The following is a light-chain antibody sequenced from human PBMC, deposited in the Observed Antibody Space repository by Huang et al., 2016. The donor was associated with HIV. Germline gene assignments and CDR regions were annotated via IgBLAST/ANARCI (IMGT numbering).Light chain of an antibody. CDR1: HDINTY. CDR3: QQYHTFPLT. CDR2: SAS. V-gene: IGKV1D-8*03. Sequence: VIWMTQSPPFLSASTGDRVTISCRVSHDINTYLAWYQQKPGKTPELLIYSASILQDGNPSRFNGSGSGTQFTLTINCLQTEDVATYYCQQYHTFPLTFGAGTEVEI. J-gene: IGKJ4*01.